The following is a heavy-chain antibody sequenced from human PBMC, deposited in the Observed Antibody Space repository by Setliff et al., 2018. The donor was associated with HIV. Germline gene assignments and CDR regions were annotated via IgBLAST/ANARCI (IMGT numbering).Heavy chain of an antibody. D-gene: IGHD3-3*01. V-gene: IGHV1-69*13. CDR1: GGTFSSYS. Sequence: SVKVSCKASGGTFSSYSISWVRQAPGQGLEWVGRIIPIFGTGNHAQKFQGRVTITADESTSTAYMEVSSLRSEDTAVYYCATPDYNFLRGVNVWYFDYWGQGTLVTVSS. CDR3: ATPDYNFLRGVNVWYFDY. J-gene: IGHJ4*02. CDR2: IIPIFGTG.